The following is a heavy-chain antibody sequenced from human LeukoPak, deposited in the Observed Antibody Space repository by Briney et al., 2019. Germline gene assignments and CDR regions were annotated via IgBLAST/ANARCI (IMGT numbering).Heavy chain of an antibody. CDR3: ARNMNEDFWSGYSGSFFDY. V-gene: IGHV1-2*02. Sequence: GASVKVSCKTSGYTFTGYYMHWVRQAPGQGLEWMGWIDPNSGGTNYAQKLQGRVTMTTDTSTSTAYMELRSLRSDDTAVYYCARNMNEDFWSGYSGSFFDYWGQGTLVAVSS. D-gene: IGHD3-3*01. J-gene: IGHJ4*02. CDR1: GYTFTGYY. CDR2: IDPNSGGT.